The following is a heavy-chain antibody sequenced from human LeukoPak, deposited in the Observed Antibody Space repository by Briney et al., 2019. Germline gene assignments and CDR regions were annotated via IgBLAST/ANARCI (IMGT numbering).Heavy chain of an antibody. V-gene: IGHV3-48*04. CDR2: ISSSSSTI. J-gene: IGHJ4*02. CDR1: GFPFSSYS. D-gene: IGHD3-22*01. CDR3: ARDRSSGYYYVSDY. Sequence: GGSLRLSCAASGFPFSSYSMNWARQAPEKGLEWVSYISSSSSTIYYADSVKGRFTISRDNAKNSLYLQMNSLRAEDKAVYYCARDRSSGYYYVSDYWGQGTLVTVSS.